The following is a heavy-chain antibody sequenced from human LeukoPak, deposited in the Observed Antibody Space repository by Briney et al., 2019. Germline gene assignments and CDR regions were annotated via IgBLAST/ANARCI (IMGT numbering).Heavy chain of an antibody. CDR3: ARGHYYYGMDV. V-gene: IGHV3-53*01. J-gene: IGHJ6*02. CDR1: GFTVSSNY. Sequence: GGSLRLSCAASGFTVSSNYMSWVRQAPGKGLEWVSVIYSGGSTYYAASVKGRFTISRDNSKNTLYLQMNSLRAEDTAVYYCARGHYYYGMDVWGQGTTVTVSS. CDR2: IYSGGST.